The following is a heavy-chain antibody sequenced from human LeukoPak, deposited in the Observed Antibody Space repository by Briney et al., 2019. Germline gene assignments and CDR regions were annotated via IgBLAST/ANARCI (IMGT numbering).Heavy chain of an antibody. Sequence: GGSLRLSCAVSGFTASSNSVSWVRQAPGKGLEWVSIIRADGTTYYGDSVEGRFTISRDNSKNILYLQLNSLRDDDTAVYYCASHSNALTSYCFDYWGQGVLVTVSS. CDR3: ASHSNALTSYCFDY. J-gene: IGHJ4*02. D-gene: IGHD3-9*01. CDR1: GFTASSNS. CDR2: IRADGTT. V-gene: IGHV3-53*01.